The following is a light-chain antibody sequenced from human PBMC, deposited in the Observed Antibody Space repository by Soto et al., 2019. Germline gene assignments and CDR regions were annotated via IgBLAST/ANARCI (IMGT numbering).Light chain of an antibody. Sequence: QSVLTQPPSVSGAPGQRVTISCTGGSSNIGAGYDVHWYQQLPGAAPKLLIYVNTNRPSGVPDRFSGSKSGTSASLAITGLQADDEADFYCQSFDRSLTSYVFGTGTKLTVL. V-gene: IGLV1-40*01. J-gene: IGLJ1*01. CDR3: QSFDRSLTSYV. CDR2: VNT. CDR1: SSNIGAGYD.